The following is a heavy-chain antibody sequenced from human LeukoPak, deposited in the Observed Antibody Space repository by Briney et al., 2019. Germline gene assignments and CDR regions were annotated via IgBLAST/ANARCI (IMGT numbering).Heavy chain of an antibody. CDR2: MNPNSGNT. D-gene: IGHD3-22*01. J-gene: IGHJ4*02. CDR3: ARRSDSYDSSAYYY. CDR1: GYTFTNYD. Sequence: GASVKVSCKASGYTFTNYDINWVRQATGQGLEWMGWMNPNSGNTGYAQKFQGRVTITRDTSIGTAYMELSSLRSDDTAVYYCARRSDSYDSSAYYYWGQGTLVTVSS. V-gene: IGHV1-8*03.